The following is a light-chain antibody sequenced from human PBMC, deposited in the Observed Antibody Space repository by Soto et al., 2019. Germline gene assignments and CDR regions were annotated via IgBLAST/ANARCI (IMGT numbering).Light chain of an antibody. V-gene: IGKV1-5*01. Sequence: DIQMNHSPSTLSASVGYRDTINCRASQDISRWLAWYQQKPGKAPKLLIYAASNLQSGVPSRFRGSGSGTEFTLTISTLQPDDVETYYCQQYNSYQWTFGQGTKVDIK. CDR2: AAS. CDR3: QQYNSYQWT. CDR1: QDISRW. J-gene: IGKJ1*01.